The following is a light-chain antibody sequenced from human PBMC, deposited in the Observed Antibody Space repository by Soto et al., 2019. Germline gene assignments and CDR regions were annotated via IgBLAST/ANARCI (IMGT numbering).Light chain of an antibody. V-gene: IGKV3-11*01. CDR1: QSVSSY. Sequence: EIVLTQSPATLSLSPGERATLSCRASQSVSSYLAWYQQKPCQAPRLLIYDASNRATGIPARFSGSGSGTDFTLTISSLEPEYFAVYYCQQRSNWLTFGPGTKVDIK. CDR2: DAS. CDR3: QQRSNWLT. J-gene: IGKJ3*01.